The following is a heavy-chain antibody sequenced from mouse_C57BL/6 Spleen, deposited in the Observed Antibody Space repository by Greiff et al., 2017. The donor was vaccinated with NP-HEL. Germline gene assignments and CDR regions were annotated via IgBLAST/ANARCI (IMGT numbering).Heavy chain of an antibody. D-gene: IGHD2-2*01. CDR3: AREGAIYMVTEGAWFAY. CDR2: INPSNGGT. J-gene: IGHJ3*01. Sequence: QVQLQQPGTELVKPGASVKLSCKASGYTFTSYWMHWVKQRPGQGLEWIGNINPSNGGTNYNEKFKSKATLTVDKSSSTAYMQLSSLTSEDSAVYYCAREGAIYMVTEGAWFAYWGQGTLVTVSA. V-gene: IGHV1-53*01. CDR1: GYTFTSYW.